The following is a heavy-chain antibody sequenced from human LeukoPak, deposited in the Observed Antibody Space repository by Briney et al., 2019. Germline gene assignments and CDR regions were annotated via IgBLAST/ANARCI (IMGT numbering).Heavy chain of an antibody. Sequence: ASVKVSCKASGYTFTSYDINWVRQATGQGLEWMGWMNPNSGNTGYAQKFQGRVTMTRDASISTAYMELSSLRSEDTAVYYCARGRGGLGLWFGEFHYWGQGTLVTVSS. J-gene: IGHJ4*02. CDR2: MNPNSGNT. CDR1: GYTFTSYD. V-gene: IGHV1-8*01. CDR3: ARGRGGLGLWFGEFHY. D-gene: IGHD3-10*01.